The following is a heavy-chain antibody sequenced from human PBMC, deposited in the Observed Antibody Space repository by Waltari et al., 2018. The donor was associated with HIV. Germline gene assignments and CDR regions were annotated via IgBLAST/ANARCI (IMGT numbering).Heavy chain of an antibody. Sequence: VPLVQSGAVVTKPGSSVKVSCKASGRTFSSNAISWVRQAPGQGLEWIGGIIPNFGTANYAQKFQGRVTITADESTSTAYMELSSLRSEDTAVYYCARGGCSSTSCYGAFDIWGQGTMVTVSS. D-gene: IGHD2-2*01. CDR1: GRTFSSNA. J-gene: IGHJ3*02. V-gene: IGHV1-69*01. CDR2: IIPNFGTA. CDR3: ARGGCSSTSCYGAFDI.